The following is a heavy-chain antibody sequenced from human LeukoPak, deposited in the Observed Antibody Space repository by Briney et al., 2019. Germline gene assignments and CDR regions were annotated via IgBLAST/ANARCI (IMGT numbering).Heavy chain of an antibody. Sequence: GGTLRLSCAASGFTFSSYGMSWVRQAPGKGLEWVSAISGSGGSTYYADSVKGRFTISRDNSKNTLYLQMNSLRAEDTAVYYCAEGYGSGSFDYWGQGTLVTVSS. CDR3: AEGYGSGSFDY. CDR1: GFTFSSYG. D-gene: IGHD3-10*01. J-gene: IGHJ4*02. V-gene: IGHV3-23*01. CDR2: ISGSGGST.